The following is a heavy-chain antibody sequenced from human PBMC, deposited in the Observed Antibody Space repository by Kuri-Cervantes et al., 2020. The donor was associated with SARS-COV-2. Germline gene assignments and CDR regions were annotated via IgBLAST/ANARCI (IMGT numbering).Heavy chain of an antibody. D-gene: IGHD3-10*01. Sequence: GGSLRLSCAASGFSFSDYVMTWVRQAPGKGLEWVSIINDAGTTTHYADSVKGRFTISRNNARNSLYLQMNSLRAEDTVMYYCVKDRDGDTGRVFDTFDKWGQGTMVTVSS. CDR2: INDAGTTT. CDR3: VKDRDGDTGRVFDTFDK. CDR1: GFSFSDYV. V-gene: IGHV3-23*01. J-gene: IGHJ3*02.